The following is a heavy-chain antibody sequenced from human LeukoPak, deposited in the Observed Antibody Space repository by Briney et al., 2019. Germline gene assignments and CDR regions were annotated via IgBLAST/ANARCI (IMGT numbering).Heavy chain of an antibody. CDR1: GGSFIGYY. V-gene: IGHV4-34*01. J-gene: IGHJ2*01. CDR2: VSRSGST. CDR3: ARHTGHSGNAYWYFDL. D-gene: IGHD1-26*01. Sequence: SETLSLTCGVYGGSFIGYYWSWIRQPPGKGLEWIGEVSRSGSTNYNPSLKSRVTISVDTSKNQFSLKLSSVTAADTAVYYCARHTGHSGNAYWYFDLWGRGTLVTVSS.